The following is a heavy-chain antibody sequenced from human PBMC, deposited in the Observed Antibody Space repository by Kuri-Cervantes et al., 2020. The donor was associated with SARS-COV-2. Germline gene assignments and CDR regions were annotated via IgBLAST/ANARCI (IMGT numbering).Heavy chain of an antibody. Sequence: ASVKVSCKVSGYTLTELSMHWARQAPGKGLEWMGGFDPEDGETIYAQKFQGRVTMTEDTSTDTAYMELSSLRSEDTAVYYCATSPALFGPTRSFDFWGQGTLVTVSS. D-gene: IGHD3/OR15-3a*01. J-gene: IGHJ4*02. CDR2: FDPEDGET. V-gene: IGHV1-24*01. CDR1: GYTLTELS. CDR3: ATSPALFGPTRSFDF.